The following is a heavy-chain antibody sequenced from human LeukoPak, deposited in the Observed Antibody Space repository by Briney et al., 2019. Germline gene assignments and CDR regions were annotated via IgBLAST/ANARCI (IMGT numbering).Heavy chain of an antibody. CDR3: ARDRSANSRVYYFDY. J-gene: IGHJ4*02. CDR2: ISDSGGST. D-gene: IGHD4/OR15-4a*01. V-gene: IGHV3-66*02. CDR1: GFTVSSNY. Sequence: GGSLRLSCSASGFTVSSNYMSWVRQAPGKGLEWVSAISDSGGSTYYADSVKGRFTISRDNSKNTLFLQMNSLRAEDTAVYYCARDRSANSRVYYFDYWGQGTLVTVSS.